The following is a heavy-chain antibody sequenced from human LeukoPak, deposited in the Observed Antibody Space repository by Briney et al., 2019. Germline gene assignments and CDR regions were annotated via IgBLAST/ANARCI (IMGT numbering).Heavy chain of an antibody. V-gene: IGHV1-69*05. J-gene: IGHJ4*02. CDR2: IIPIFGTT. CDR3: ASDPMVRGVNSDY. D-gene: IGHD3-10*01. Sequence: SVKVSCKASGGTFSSYAISWVRQAPGQGLEWMGRIIPIFGTTNYAQKFQGRVTITTDESTSTAYTELSSLRSEDTAVYYCASDPMVRGVNSDYWGQGTLVTVSS. CDR1: GGTFSSYA.